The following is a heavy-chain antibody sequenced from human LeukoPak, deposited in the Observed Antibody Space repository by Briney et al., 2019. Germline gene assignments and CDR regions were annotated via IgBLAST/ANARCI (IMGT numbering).Heavy chain of an antibody. Sequence: GGSLRLSCAASGFTFSSYGMHWVRQAPGKGLEWVAVIWYDGSNKYYADSVKGRFTISRDNSKNTLSLQMNSLRAEDTAVYYCARAPSYGDYVGWFDPWGQGTLVTVSS. CDR3: ARAPSYGDYVGWFDP. CDR1: GFTFSSYG. J-gene: IGHJ5*02. V-gene: IGHV3-33*01. CDR2: IWYDGSNK. D-gene: IGHD4-17*01.